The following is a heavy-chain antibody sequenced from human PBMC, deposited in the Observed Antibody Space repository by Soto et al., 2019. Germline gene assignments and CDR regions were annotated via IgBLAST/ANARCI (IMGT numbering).Heavy chain of an antibody. CDR1: GYTFTSYY. CDR2: INPSGGST. J-gene: IGHJ3*02. CDR3: SREITIFGVVPDAFDI. D-gene: IGHD3-3*01. Sequence: ASVKASCKAPGYTFTSYYMHWVRQAPGQGLEWMGIINPSGGSTSYAQKFQGRVTMTRDTSTSTVYMELSSLRSEDTAVYYCSREITIFGVVPDAFDIWGQGTMVTVSS. V-gene: IGHV1-46*01.